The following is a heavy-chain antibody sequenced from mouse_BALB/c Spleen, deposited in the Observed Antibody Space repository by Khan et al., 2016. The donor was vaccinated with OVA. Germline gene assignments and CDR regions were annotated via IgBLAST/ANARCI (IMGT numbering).Heavy chain of an antibody. CDR2: ILPGSNSS. CDR3: ARGNYYGSTSWFGY. Sequence: QVQLKESGAELMKPGASVKISCKATGYTFSSYWIEWVKQRPGHGLEWIGEILPGSNSSNYNERVKGKATITADTSSNTAYMKLSSLTSEDSAIYYCARGNYYGSTSWFGYWGQGTLVTVSA. CDR1: GYTFSSYW. V-gene: IGHV1-9*01. J-gene: IGHJ3*01. D-gene: IGHD1-1*01.